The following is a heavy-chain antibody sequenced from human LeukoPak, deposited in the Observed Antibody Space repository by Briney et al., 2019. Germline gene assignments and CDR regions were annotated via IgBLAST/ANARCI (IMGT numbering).Heavy chain of an antibody. V-gene: IGHV1-69*05. CDR1: GGTFISYA. Sequence: SVKVSCKASGGTFISYAISWVRQAPGQGLEWMGGIIPIFGTANYAQKFQGRVTITTDESTSTAYMELSSLRSEDTAVYYCARGAFYDSSGSPLGTWGQGTLVTVSS. D-gene: IGHD3-22*01. J-gene: IGHJ5*02. CDR3: ARGAFYDSSGSPLGT. CDR2: IIPIFGTA.